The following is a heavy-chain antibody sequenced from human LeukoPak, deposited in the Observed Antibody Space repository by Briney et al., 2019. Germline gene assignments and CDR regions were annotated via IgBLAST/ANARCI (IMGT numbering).Heavy chain of an antibody. CDR3: ATRGNGDQNYYYYGMDV. CDR1: GYTLTELS. Sequence: ASVKVSCKVSGYTLTELSMHWVRQAPGKGLEWMGGFDPEDGETIYAQKFQGRVTMTEDTSIDTAYMELSSLRSEDTAVYYCATRGNGDQNYYYYGMDVWGQGTTVTVSS. CDR2: FDPEDGET. V-gene: IGHV1-24*01. D-gene: IGHD4-17*01. J-gene: IGHJ6*02.